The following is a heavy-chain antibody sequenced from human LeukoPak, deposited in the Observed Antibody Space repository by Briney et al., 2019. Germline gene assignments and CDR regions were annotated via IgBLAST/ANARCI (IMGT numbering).Heavy chain of an antibody. J-gene: IGHJ5*02. D-gene: IGHD2-2*01. CDR3: AREGRNYRLPGRWFDP. CDR2: ISFDGSNK. V-gene: IGHV3-30-3*01. Sequence: GKSLRLSCAASGFTFSSYAMNWVRQAPGKGLEWVAVISFDGSNKYYADSVKGRFTISRDNSKNTLYLQMNSLRAEDTAVYYCAREGRNYRLPGRWFDPWGQGTLVTVSS. CDR1: GFTFSSYA.